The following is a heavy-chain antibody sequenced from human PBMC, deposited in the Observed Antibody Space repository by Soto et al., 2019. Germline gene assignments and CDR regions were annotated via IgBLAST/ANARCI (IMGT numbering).Heavy chain of an antibody. CDR3: ARAWGHTP. CDR1: GYTFTDYD. Sequence: ASVKVSCKASGYTFTDYDISWVRQATGQGLEWMGWMSPKSGSTAYAQKFQGRVAMTSDTSISTAYIELTSLRYEDTAVYYCARAWGHTPWGQGTLVTVSS. J-gene: IGHJ5*02. V-gene: IGHV1-8*01. D-gene: IGHD3-16*01. CDR2: MSPKSGST.